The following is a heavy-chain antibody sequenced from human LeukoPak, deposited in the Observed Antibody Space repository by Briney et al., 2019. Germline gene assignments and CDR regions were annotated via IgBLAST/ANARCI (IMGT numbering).Heavy chain of an antibody. CDR2: INHSGST. J-gene: IGHJ4*02. CDR1: GGSFSGYY. CDR3: ARGGRWLHYPAGDY. V-gene: IGHV4-34*01. D-gene: IGHD5-12*01. Sequence: SETLSLTCAVYGGSFSGYYWSWIRQPPGKGLEWIGEINHSGSTNYNPSLKSRVTISVDTSKNQFSLKLSSVTAADTAMYYCARGGRWLHYPAGDYWGQGTLVTVSS.